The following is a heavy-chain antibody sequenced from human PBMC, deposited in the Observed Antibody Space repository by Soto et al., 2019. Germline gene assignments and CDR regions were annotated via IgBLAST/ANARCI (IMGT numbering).Heavy chain of an antibody. CDR3: ARDPYSKHDILTGYQAFDDAFDI. CDR1: GYTFTSYG. CDR2: ISAYNGNT. J-gene: IGHJ3*02. Sequence: ASVKVSCKASGYTFTSYGISWVRQAPGQGLEWMGWISAYNGNTNYAQKLQGRVTMTTCTSTSKAYMELRSLRSDDTAVYYCARDPYSKHDILTGYQAFDDAFDIWGQGTMVTVSS. V-gene: IGHV1-18*01. D-gene: IGHD3-9*01.